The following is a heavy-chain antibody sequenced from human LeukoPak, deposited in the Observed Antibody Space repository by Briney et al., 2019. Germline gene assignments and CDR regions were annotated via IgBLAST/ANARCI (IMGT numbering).Heavy chain of an antibody. CDR1: GGSISSYY. CDR3: ARQPSGYLKYYFDY. D-gene: IGHD3-3*01. V-gene: IGHV4-4*07. CDR2: IYTSGST. Sequence: PSETLSLTCTVSGGSISSYYWSWIRQPAGKGLEWIGRIYTSGSTNYNPSLKSRVTMSVDTSKNQFSLKLSSVTAADTAVYYCARQPSGYLKYYFDYWGQGTLVTVSS. J-gene: IGHJ4*02.